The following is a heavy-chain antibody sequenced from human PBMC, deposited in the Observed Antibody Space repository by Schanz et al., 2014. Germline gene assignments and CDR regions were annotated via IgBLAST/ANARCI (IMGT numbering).Heavy chain of an antibody. CDR1: GFSLDIFA. CDR2: VSSDGNND. V-gene: IGHV3-30*03. Sequence: VQLLESGGGLVEPGGSLRLSCATSGFSLDIFAVSWVRQAPGKGLEWVALVSSDGNNDYYTDSVKGRFTISRDNSKNTVHLQMNSLRAEDTAVYYCLAPDYGMDVWGQGTTVTVSS. J-gene: IGHJ6*02. CDR3: LAPDYGMDV.